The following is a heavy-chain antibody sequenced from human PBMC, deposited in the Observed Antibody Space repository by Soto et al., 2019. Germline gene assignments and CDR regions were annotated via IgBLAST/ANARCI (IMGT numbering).Heavy chain of an antibody. V-gene: IGHV3-30-3*01. D-gene: IGHD6-6*01. J-gene: IGHJ6*02. CDR2: ISYDGSNK. CDR3: ARKDSSVYYYGMDV. CDR1: GFTFSTYA. Sequence: GGSLRLSCVASGFTFSTYAMHWVRQAPGNGLEWVAVISYDGSNKYYADSVKGRFTISRDNSKNTLYLQMNSLRAEDTAVYYCARKDSSVYYYGMDVWGQGTTVTVSS.